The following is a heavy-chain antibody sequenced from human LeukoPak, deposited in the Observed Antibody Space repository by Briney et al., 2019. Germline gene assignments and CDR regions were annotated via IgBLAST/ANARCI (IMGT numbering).Heavy chain of an antibody. CDR2: FDPEDGET. CDR3: ARMNYVSSGWGAPFDY. CDR1: GYTLTELS. J-gene: IGHJ4*02. V-gene: IGHV1-24*01. D-gene: IGHD1-7*01. Sequence: ASVKVSCKVSGYTLTELSMHWVRQAPGKGLEWMGGFDPEDGETICAQKFQGRVTMTEDTSTDTAYMELSSLRSEDTAVYYCARMNYVSSGWGAPFDYWGQGTLVTVSS.